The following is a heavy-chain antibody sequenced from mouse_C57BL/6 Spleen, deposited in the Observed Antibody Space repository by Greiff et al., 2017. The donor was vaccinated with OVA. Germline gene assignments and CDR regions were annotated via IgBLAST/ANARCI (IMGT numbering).Heavy chain of an antibody. CDR1: GYAFSSYW. CDR3: ARGDSSYVGAMDY. J-gene: IGHJ4*01. D-gene: IGHD1-1*01. CDR2: IYPGDGDT. Sequence: VKLMESGAELVKPGASVKISCKASGYAFSSYWMNWVKQRPGKGLEWIGQIYPGDGDTNYNGKFKGKATLTADKSSSTAYMQLSSLTSEDSAVYFCARGDSSYVGAMDYWGQGTSVTVSS. V-gene: IGHV1-80*01.